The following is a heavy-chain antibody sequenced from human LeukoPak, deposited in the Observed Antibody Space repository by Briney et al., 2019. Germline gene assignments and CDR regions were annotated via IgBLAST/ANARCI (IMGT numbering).Heavy chain of an antibody. CDR3: ARGAYGDYDS. CDR1: TFTFISYA. Sequence: GGSLRLSCAASTFTFISYAMSWFRQAPGKGLEWVSAISAGADSTYYADSVQGRFTISSDNSKNTLFLQISGLRAEDTAVYFCARGAYGDYDSWGQGTQVTVSS. J-gene: IGHJ5*01. CDR2: ISAGADST. D-gene: IGHD4-17*01. V-gene: IGHV3-23*01.